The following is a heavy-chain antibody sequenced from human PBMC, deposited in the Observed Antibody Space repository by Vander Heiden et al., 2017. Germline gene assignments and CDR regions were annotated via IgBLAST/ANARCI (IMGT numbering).Heavy chain of an antibody. J-gene: IGHJ4*02. Sequence: QAPGKGLEWVAVTSSDGSNQYYGDSVKGRFTISRDNSRNTLYLQVNGLRPDDMAVYYCARPFSPAKYASGWYGGYYFDNWGQGTLVTVSS. CDR2: TSSDGSNQ. D-gene: IGHD6-19*01. V-gene: IGHV3-30-3*01. CDR3: ARPFSPAKYASGWYGGYYFDN.